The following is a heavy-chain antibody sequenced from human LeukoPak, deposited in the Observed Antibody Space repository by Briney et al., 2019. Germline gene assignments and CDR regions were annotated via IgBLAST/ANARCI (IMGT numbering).Heavy chain of an antibody. CDR1: GGTFSSYA. CDR2: IIPIFGTA. CDR3: ARVGSSSWYAASFGSFDP. V-gene: IGHV1-69*05. Sequence: ASVKVSCKASGGTFSSYAISWVRQAPGQGLEWMGGIIPIFGTANYAQKFQGSVTLTTDESTSTAYMELSSLRSEDTAVYYCARVGSSSWYAASFGSFDPWGQGTLVTVSS. D-gene: IGHD6-13*01. J-gene: IGHJ5*02.